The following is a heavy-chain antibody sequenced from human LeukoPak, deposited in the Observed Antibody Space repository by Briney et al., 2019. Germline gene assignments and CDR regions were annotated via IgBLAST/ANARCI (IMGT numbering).Heavy chain of an antibody. CDR3: VRDPSSRYAFDI. CDR2: TYYRSTWYS. CDR1: GDSVSDNNLS. D-gene: IGHD5-24*01. V-gene: IGHV6-1*01. Sequence: SQTLSLTWAISGDSVSDNNLSWNWIRQSPSRGLEWLGRTYYRSTWYSDYADSLQSRINIQPDTSRNQVSLQLRSVTPDDTGVYYCVRDPSSRYAFDIWGQGTVVTVSS. J-gene: IGHJ3*02.